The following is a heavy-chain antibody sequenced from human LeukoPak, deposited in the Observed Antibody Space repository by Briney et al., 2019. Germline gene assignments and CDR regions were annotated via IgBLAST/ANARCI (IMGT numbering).Heavy chain of an antibody. Sequence: ASVKVSCKASGYTFTSYYMHWVRQAPGQGLEWMGIINPSGGSTSYPQKFQGRVTMTRDTSTSTVYMELSSLRSEDTAVYYCARVAMIVVVPAVPYGMDVWGQGTTVTVSS. J-gene: IGHJ6*02. CDR1: GYTFTSYY. CDR2: INPSGGST. CDR3: ARVAMIVVVPAVPYGMDV. V-gene: IGHV1-46*01. D-gene: IGHD2-2*01.